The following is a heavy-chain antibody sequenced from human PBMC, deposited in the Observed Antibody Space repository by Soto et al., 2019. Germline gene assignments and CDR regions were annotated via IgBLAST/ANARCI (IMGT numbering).Heavy chain of an antibody. CDR1: GGTFSSYT. CDR3: ARIAVADHGANYSFYYGMDV. CDR2: IIPILGIA. Sequence: QVQLVQSGAEVKKPGSSVKVSCKASGGTFSSYTISWVRQAPGQGREWMGRIIPILGIANYAQTCQGRVTITADNSTSTAYMELSSLRSEDTAVYYWARIAVADHGANYSFYYGMDVWGQGTTVTVSS. J-gene: IGHJ6*02. V-gene: IGHV1-69*02. D-gene: IGHD6-19*01.